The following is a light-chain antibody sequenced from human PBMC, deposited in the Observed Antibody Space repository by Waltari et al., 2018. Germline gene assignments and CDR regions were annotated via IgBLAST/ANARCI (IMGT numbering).Light chain of an antibody. J-gene: IGLJ2*01. CDR1: SSDVGAYNY. V-gene: IGLV2-14*03. CDR3: ISYISSSTLEL. Sequence: QSALTQPASVSGSPGQSITISCTGTSSDVGAYNYVSWYQQHPVKAPTLMIFDVSNRPSGVSTRFSGSKYGNTASLTSSGLQADDEADYYCISYISSSTLELFGGGTSLTVL. CDR2: DVS.